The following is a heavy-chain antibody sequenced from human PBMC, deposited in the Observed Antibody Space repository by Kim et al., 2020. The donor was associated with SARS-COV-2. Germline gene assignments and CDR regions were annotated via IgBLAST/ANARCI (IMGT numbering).Heavy chain of an antibody. CDR3: ARDWRDYYGSGSYYDAFDI. Sequence: ASVKVSCKASGYTFTGYYMHWVRQAPGQGLEWMGRINPNSGGTNYAQKFQGRVTMTRDTSISTAYMELSRLRSDDTAVYYCARDWRDYYGSGSYYDAFDIWGQGTMVTVSS. CDR1: GYTFTGYY. CDR2: INPNSGGT. J-gene: IGHJ3*02. V-gene: IGHV1-2*06. D-gene: IGHD3-10*01.